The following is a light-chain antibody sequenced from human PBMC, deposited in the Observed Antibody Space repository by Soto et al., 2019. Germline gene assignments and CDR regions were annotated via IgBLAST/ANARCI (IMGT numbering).Light chain of an antibody. CDR3: QQRSNWPPV. V-gene: IGKV3-11*01. Sequence: DIVMTQSPATLSLSPGARATLSCRARQSVSSYLAWYQQKPGQAPRLLIYDASNRATGIPARFSGSGSGTDFTLTISSLEPEDFAVYYCQQRSNWPPVFGPGTKVDIK. CDR1: QSVSSY. J-gene: IGKJ3*01. CDR2: DAS.